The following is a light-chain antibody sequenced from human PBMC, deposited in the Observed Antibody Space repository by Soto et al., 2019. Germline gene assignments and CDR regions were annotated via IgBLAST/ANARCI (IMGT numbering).Light chain of an antibody. CDR3: KSYAGSNTYV. CDR2: EVV. V-gene: IGLV2-8*01. J-gene: IGLJ1*01. CDR1: KSDIGVYDF. Sequence: QSALTQPPSPSGSPGQSVTISCTGTKSDIGVYDFVSWYQHHPGKAPRLIIYEVVQRPSGVPDRFSGSKSGNTASLTVSGLQAADEADYFCKSYAGSNTYVFGSGTKVTVL.